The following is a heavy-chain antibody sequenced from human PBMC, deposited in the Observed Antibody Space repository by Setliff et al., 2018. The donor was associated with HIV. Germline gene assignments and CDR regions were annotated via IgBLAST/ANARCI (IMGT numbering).Heavy chain of an antibody. Sequence: SETLSLTCAVYGGSLSDSFWGWIRHPPGKGLEWIGEIDHSGSTNYNSSLESRVTISLDMSKKQFSLKMTSVTAADAAVYFCARGLHYHGSGSHRLGAFDIWGRGTLVTVSS. J-gene: IGHJ3*02. D-gene: IGHD3-10*01. CDR3: ARGLHYHGSGSHRLGAFDI. V-gene: IGHV4-34*01. CDR2: IDHSGST. CDR1: GGSLSDSF.